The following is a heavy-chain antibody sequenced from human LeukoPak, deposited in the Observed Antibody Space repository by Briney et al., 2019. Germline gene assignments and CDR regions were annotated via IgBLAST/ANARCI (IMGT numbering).Heavy chain of an antibody. J-gene: IGHJ6*02. CDR2: ISAYNGNT. V-gene: IGHV1-18*01. Sequence: ASVKVSCKASGYTFTSHGISWVRQAPGQGLEWMGWISAYNGNTNYAQKLQGRVTMTTDTSTSTAYMELRSLRSDDTAVYYCARGHDYAGPSYYYYGMDVWGQGTTVTVSS. CDR1: GYTFTSHG. CDR3: ARGHDYAGPSYYYYGMDV. D-gene: IGHD3-16*01.